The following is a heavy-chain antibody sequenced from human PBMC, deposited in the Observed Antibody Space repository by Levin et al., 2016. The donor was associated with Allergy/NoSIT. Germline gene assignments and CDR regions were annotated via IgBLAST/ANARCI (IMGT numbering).Heavy chain of an antibody. CDR1: GGSINLYY. J-gene: IGHJ4*02. CDR2: VHYSGSI. Sequence: SETLSLTCSVSGGSINLYYWSWIRQPPGKGLEWIGYVHYSGSIKYNPSLNSRVTISVDTSKNQFSLKLTSVTAPDTAVYYCARTAVIPEAGLNFDYWGLGTLVTVSS. V-gene: IGHV4-59*01. D-gene: IGHD6-13*01. CDR3: ARTAVIPEAGLNFDY.